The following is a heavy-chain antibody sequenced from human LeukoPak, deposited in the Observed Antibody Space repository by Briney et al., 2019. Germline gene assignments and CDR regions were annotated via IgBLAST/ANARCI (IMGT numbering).Heavy chain of an antibody. D-gene: IGHD4-23*01. J-gene: IGHJ3*02. Sequence: SETLSLTCTVSGGSISSYYWSWIRQPPGKGLEWIGYIYYSGSTNYNPPLKSRVTISVDTSKNQFSLKLSSVTAADTAVYYCARGRRWPDAFDIWGQGTMVTVSS. CDR1: GGSISSYY. V-gene: IGHV4-59*01. CDR2: IYYSGST. CDR3: ARGRRWPDAFDI.